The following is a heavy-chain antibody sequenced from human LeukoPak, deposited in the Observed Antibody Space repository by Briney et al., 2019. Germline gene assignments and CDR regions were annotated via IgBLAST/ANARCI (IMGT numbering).Heavy chain of an antibody. Sequence: GGPLRLSRAVSGFPLYRFRMLWLAAAPGKGVVWVSRINCYGGSTSYADSVKGRVTISRDNAKNTLYLQMNSLRAEDTAVYYCAREIESDEGSYCCWGQGTLVTVS. D-gene: IGHD2-21*01. CDR2: INCYGGST. CDR3: AREIESDEGSYCC. CDR1: GFPLYRFR. J-gene: IGHJ1*01. V-gene: IGHV3-74*01.